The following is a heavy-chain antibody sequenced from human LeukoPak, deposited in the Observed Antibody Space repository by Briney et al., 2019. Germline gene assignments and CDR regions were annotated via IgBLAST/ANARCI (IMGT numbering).Heavy chain of an antibody. CDR2: INPNSGGT. V-gene: IGHV1-2*06. CDR1: GYTFTGYY. Sequence: GASVKVSCKASGYTFTGYYMHWVRQAPGQGLEWMGRINPNSGGTNYAQKFQGRVTMTRDTSISTAYMELSRLRSDDTAVYYCARVSRIGGRNYDSSGYYYWGQGTLVTVSS. CDR3: ARVSRIGGRNYDSSGYYY. D-gene: IGHD3-22*01. J-gene: IGHJ4*02.